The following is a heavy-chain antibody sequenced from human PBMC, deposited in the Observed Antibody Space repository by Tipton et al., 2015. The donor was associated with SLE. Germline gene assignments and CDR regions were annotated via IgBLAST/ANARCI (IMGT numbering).Heavy chain of an antibody. CDR1: GFTFDDYA. J-gene: IGHJ2*01. V-gene: IGHV3-9*01. CDR3: AKDIAHNFAYWYFDL. D-gene: IGHD1-1*01. Sequence: SLRLSCAASGFTFDDYAMHWVRQAPGKGLEWVSGISWNSGSIDYADSVKGRSTISRDNAKNSLYLQMNSLRAEDTALYYCAKDIAHNFAYWYFDLWGRGTLVTVSS. CDR2: ISWNSGSI.